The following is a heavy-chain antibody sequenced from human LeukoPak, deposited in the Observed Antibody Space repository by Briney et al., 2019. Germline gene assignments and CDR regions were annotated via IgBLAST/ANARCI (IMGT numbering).Heavy chain of an antibody. CDR3: AKESGDDSSGYYEVFDY. J-gene: IGHJ4*02. V-gene: IGHV3-23*01. CDR1: GFTFTSYA. Sequence: GGSLRLSCTASGFTFTSYAMSWVRQAPGKGLEWVSVISGTGGSTNHADSVKGRFTISRDNSKNTLYLQMNSMRAEDTAVYYCAKESGDDSSGYYEVFDYWGQGTLVTVSS. D-gene: IGHD3-22*01. CDR2: ISGTGGST.